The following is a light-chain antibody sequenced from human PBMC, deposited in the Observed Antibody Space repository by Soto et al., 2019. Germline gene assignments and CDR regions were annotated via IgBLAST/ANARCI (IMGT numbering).Light chain of an antibody. CDR1: SSDVGGYNY. CDR3: SSYTSSSTVI. Sequence: QSALTQPASVSGSPGQSIAISCIGSSSDVGGYNYVSWYQQHSGKAPKLMIYDVSSRPSGVSDRFSGSKSGNTASLTISGLQAEDEAEYYCSSYTSSSTVIFGGGTKVT. V-gene: IGLV2-14*03. CDR2: DVS. J-gene: IGLJ2*01.